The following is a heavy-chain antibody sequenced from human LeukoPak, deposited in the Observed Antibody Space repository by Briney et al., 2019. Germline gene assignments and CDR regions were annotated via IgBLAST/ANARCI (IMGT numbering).Heavy chain of an antibody. J-gene: IGHJ4*02. Sequence: SETLSLTCTVSGGSISSSSYYWGWIRQPPGKGPEWIGSIYYSGSTYYNPSLKSRVTISVDTSKNQFSLKLSSVTAADTAVYYCVRQVPPSIGGVAGDFDYWGQGTLVTVSS. V-gene: IGHV4-39*01. CDR2: IYYSGST. CDR3: VRQVPPSIGGVAGDFDY. CDR1: GGSISSSSYY. D-gene: IGHD6-19*01.